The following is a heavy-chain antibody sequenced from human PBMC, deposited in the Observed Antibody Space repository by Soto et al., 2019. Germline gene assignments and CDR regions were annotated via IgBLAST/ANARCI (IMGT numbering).Heavy chain of an antibody. Sequence: QVQLQQWGAGLLKPSETLSLTCAVYGGSFRGYYWSWIRQPPGKGREWIGEINHSGSTNYNPSLRRRVTISVDRSKNQFSLKLSSVTAADTAVYYCARGVAAAGRAGYWGQGTLVTVSS. J-gene: IGHJ4*02. D-gene: IGHD6-13*01. CDR3: ARGVAAAGRAGY. CDR1: GGSFRGYY. CDR2: INHSGST. V-gene: IGHV4-34*01.